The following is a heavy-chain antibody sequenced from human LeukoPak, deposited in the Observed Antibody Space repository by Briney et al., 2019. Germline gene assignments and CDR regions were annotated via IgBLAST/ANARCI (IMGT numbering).Heavy chain of an antibody. CDR1: GFTVSSNY. CDR3: ASSPLYGSGSYLDY. CDR2: IYSGGST. V-gene: IGHV3-53*05. D-gene: IGHD3-10*01. Sequence: GGSLRLSCAASGFTVSSNYMSWVRQAPGTGLEWVSVIYSGGSTYYADSVKGRFTISRDNSKNTLYLQMNSLRAEDTAVYYCASSPLYGSGSYLDYWGQGTLVTVSS. J-gene: IGHJ4*02.